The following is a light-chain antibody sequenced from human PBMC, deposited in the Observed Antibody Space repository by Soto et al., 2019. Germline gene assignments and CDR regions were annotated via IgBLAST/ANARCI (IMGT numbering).Light chain of an antibody. CDR1: NNDVGGYDY. J-gene: IGLJ2*01. Sequence: QSALTQPACVSGSPGQSITISCTGTNNDVGGYDYVSWFQQHPGKAPKLMIYEVTYRPSGVSNRFSGSKSGNTASLTISGLQAEDEADYYCSSYTSRSTLVFGGGTKLTVL. V-gene: IGLV2-14*01. CDR2: EVT. CDR3: SSYTSRSTLV.